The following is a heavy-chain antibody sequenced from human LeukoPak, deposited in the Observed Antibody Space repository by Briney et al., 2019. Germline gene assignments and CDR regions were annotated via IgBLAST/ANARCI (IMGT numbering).Heavy chain of an antibody. CDR2: VYHTGTS. CDR1: GASIKDYY. J-gene: IGHJ4*02. V-gene: IGHV4-59*12. D-gene: IGHD2-8*01. Sequence: SGTPSLTRSVSGASIKDYYWTWIPEPPGQGLGGVGYVYHTGTSGYHPSLKSRVAMSLDTSKNQVSLKLRSVTAADTAVYFCTRVVNGGHFDYWGQGTLVTVSS. CDR3: TRVVNGGHFDY.